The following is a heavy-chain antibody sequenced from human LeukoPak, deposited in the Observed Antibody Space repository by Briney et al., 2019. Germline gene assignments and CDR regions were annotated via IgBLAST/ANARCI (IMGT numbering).Heavy chain of an antibody. CDR2: IYTSGST. J-gene: IGHJ4*02. V-gene: IGHV4-4*07. Sequence: SETLSLTCTVSGGSISSYYWSWIRQPAGKGLEWIGRIYTSGSTNYNPSLKSRVTMSVDTSKNQFSLKLISVTAADTAVYYCARGGAMVRGVIIPFAYWGQGTLATVSS. CDR1: GGSISSYY. D-gene: IGHD3-10*01. CDR3: ARGGAMVRGVIIPFAY.